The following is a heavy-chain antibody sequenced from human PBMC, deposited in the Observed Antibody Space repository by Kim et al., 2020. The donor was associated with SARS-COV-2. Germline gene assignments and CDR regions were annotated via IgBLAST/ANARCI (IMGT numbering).Heavy chain of an antibody. Sequence: GNGNTIYSQKFQGKVTFTTDTSASTAYMKLSSLRSEDSAVYYCLGGYYFDYWGQGTLVTVSS. CDR2: GNGNT. CDR3: LGGYYFDY. D-gene: IGHD2-15*01. J-gene: IGHJ4*02. V-gene: IGHV1-3*01.